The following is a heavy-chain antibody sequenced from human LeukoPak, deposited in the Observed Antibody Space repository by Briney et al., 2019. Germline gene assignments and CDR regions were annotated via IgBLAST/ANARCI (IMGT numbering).Heavy chain of an antibody. Sequence: GGSLRLSCAASGFTFSSYSMNWVRQAPGKGLEWVSSISSSSSYIYYADSVKGRFTISRDNAKNSLYLQMNSLRAEDTAVYYCARDTECLAPFDYWGQGTLVTVSS. CDR2: ISSSSSYI. V-gene: IGHV3-21*01. J-gene: IGHJ4*02. D-gene: IGHD3-3*01. CDR1: GFTFSSYS. CDR3: ARDTECLAPFDY.